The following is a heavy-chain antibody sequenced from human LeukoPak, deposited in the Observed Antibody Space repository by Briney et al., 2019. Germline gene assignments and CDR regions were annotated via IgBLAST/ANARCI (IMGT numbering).Heavy chain of an antibody. D-gene: IGHD2-2*01. J-gene: IGHJ4*02. CDR2: ISYDGSNK. V-gene: IGHV3-30*04. CDR1: GFTFSSYA. Sequence: GGSLRLSCAASGFTFSSYAMSWVRQAPGKGLEWMAVISYDGSNKYYADSVKGRFTISRDNSKNTLYLQMNSLRAEDTAVYYCARDLGYRSSTSCRRVFFDYWGQGTLVTVSS. CDR3: ARDLGYRSSTSCRRVFFDY.